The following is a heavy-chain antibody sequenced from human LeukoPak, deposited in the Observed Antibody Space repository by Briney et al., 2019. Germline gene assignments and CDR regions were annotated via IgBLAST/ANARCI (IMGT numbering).Heavy chain of an antibody. J-gene: IGHJ3*02. D-gene: IGHD2/OR15-2a*01. CDR3: ARSPIYPDAFDI. V-gene: IGHV4-34*01. CDR1: GGSFSGYY. CDR2: INHSGIT. Sequence: PSETLSLTCAVFGGSFSGYYLSWIRQPPGKGLEWIGEINHSGITNYNPSLKSRVTISVDTSKNQFSLKLSSVTAADTAVYYCARSPIYPDAFDIWGQGTMVTVSS.